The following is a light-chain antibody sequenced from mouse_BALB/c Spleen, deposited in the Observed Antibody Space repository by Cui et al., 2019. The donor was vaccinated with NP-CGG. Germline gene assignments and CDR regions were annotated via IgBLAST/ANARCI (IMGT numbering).Light chain of an antibody. V-gene: IGLV1*01. CDR3: ALWYSNHWV. CDR2: GTN. CDR1: TGAVTTSNY. Sequence: QAVVTPDSALTTSPCETVTLTCRSSTGAVTTSNYANWVQEKPDHLFTGLIGGTNNRAPGVPARFSGSLIGDKAALTITGAQTEDEAIYFCALWYSNHWVFGGGTKLTVL. J-gene: IGLJ1*01.